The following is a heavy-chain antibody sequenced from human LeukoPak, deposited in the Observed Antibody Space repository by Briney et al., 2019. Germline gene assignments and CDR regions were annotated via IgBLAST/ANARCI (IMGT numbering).Heavy chain of an antibody. Sequence: GGSLRFSCAASGFTFSSYWMHWVRQAPGKGLLWVSRINRDGSITGYADSVKGRFTISRDNAKNTLYLQLNSLRAEDTAVYYCARVGAVAGITDIWGQGTMVTVSS. CDR1: GFTFSSYW. D-gene: IGHD6-19*01. J-gene: IGHJ3*02. CDR3: ARVGAVAGITDI. V-gene: IGHV3-74*01. CDR2: INRDGSIT.